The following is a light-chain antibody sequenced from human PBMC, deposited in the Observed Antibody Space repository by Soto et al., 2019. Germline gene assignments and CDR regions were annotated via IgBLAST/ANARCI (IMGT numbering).Light chain of an antibody. CDR3: QQYATSPRT. J-gene: IGKJ1*01. V-gene: IGKV3-20*01. CDR2: GAS. Sequence: EIVLTQSPGSLSLSPGESATLSCRASQSVNSYYLAWYQQRPGQAPRLLFSGASSRATGIPDRFSASGSGTDFTLTITRLEPEDCAVYYGQQYATSPRTFGQGTKVDIK. CDR1: QSVNSYY.